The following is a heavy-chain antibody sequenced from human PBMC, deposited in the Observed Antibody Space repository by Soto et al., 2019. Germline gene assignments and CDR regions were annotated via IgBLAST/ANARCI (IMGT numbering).Heavy chain of an antibody. CDR2: IYYSGST. CDR1: GGSISSGGYY. D-gene: IGHD3-16*01. CDR3: ARDAILGLPDAFDI. J-gene: IGHJ3*02. V-gene: IGHV4-31*03. Sequence: SETLSLTCTVSGGSISSGGYYWSWIRQHPGKGLEWIGYIYYSGSTYYNPSLKSRVTISVDTSKNQFSLKLSSVAAADTAVYYCARDAILGLPDAFDIWGQGTMVTVS.